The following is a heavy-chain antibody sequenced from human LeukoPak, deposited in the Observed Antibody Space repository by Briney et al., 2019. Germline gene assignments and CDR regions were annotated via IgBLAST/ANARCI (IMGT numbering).Heavy chain of an antibody. J-gene: IGHJ5*02. CDR2: INPNSGGT. CDR1: GYTFTGYY. V-gene: IGHV1-2*02. Sequence: ASVKVSCKASGYTFTGYYMHWVRQAPGQGLEWMGWINPNSGGTDYAQKFQGRVTMTRDTSISTAYMELSSLRSEDTAVYYCARVYSGYDYVAVLGWFDPWGQGTLVTVSS. D-gene: IGHD5-12*01. CDR3: ARVYSGYDYVAVLGWFDP.